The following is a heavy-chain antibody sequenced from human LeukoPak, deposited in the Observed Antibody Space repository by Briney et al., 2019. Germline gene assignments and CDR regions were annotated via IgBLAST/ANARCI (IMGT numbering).Heavy chain of an antibody. D-gene: IGHD3-16*02. CDR2: ISYDGSNK. CDR1: GFTFSSYG. V-gene: IGHV3-30*03. J-gene: IGHJ6*02. Sequence: GGSLRLSCAAPGFTFSSYGMHWVRQAPGKGLEWVAVISYDGSNKYYADSVKGRFTISRDTSKNTLYLQMNSLRAEDTAVYYCARDRSEVPGYYYHYGLDVWGQGTTVTVSS. CDR3: ARDRSEVPGYYYHYGLDV.